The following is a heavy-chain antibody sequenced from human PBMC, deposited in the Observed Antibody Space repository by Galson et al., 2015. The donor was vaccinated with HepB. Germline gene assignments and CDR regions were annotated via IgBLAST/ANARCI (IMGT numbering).Heavy chain of an antibody. V-gene: IGHV3-30*04. Sequence: SLRLSCAASGFTFSSYAMHWVRQAPGKGLEWVAVMSYDGSNKYYADSVKGRFTISRDNSKNTLYLQMNSLRAEDTAVYYCASDAVGGGSWGQGTLVTVSS. J-gene: IGHJ5*02. CDR2: MSYDGSNK. CDR3: ASDAVGGGS. D-gene: IGHD4-23*01. CDR1: GFTFSSYA.